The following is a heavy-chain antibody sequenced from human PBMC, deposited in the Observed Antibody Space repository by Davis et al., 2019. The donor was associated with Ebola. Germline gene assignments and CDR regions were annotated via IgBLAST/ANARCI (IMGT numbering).Heavy chain of an antibody. Sequence: MPSETLSLTCTVSGGSISSGDYYWSWIRQPPGKGLEWIGYIYYSGSTYYNPSLKSRVTISVDTSKNQFSLKLSSVTAADTAVYYCARFAYGDAGDYWGQGTLVTVSS. CDR3: ARFAYGDAGDY. V-gene: IGHV4-30-4*01. CDR1: GGSISSGDYY. CDR2: IYYSGST. J-gene: IGHJ4*02. D-gene: IGHD4-17*01.